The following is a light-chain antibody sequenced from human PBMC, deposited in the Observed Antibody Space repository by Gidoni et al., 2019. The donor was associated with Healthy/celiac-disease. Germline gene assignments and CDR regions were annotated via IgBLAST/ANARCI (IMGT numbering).Light chain of an antibody. V-gene: IGKV1-9*01. J-gene: IGKJ1*01. CDR2: AAS. CDR3: QQLNSYPRT. Sequence: DIQLTQSPSFLSASVGDRVPITCRASPGISSYLAWYQQKPGKAPKLRIYAASTLQSGVPSRFSGSGSGTEFTLTISSLQPEDFATYYCQQLNSYPRTFXXXTKVEIK. CDR1: PGISSY.